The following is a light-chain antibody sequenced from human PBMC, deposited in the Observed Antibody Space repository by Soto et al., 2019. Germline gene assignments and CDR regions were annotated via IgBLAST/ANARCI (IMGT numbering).Light chain of an antibody. CDR1: QDINTY. J-gene: IGKJ5*01. CDR3: QQYDILPIT. CDR2: DAS. V-gene: IGKV1-33*01. Sequence: DIDMTQSPSSLFASVGDRVTITCQATQDINTYLNWYQQKPGKAPNILIYDASNLEIGVPSRFSGSGSGTHLTLTISSLQPEDIATYCCQQYDILPITFGQVTRLEI.